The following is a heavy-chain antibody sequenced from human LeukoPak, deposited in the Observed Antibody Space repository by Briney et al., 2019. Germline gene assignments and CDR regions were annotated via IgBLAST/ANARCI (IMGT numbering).Heavy chain of an antibody. V-gene: IGHV3-43*01. D-gene: IGHD3-3*01. CDR2: ISWDGGST. CDR1: GPTFDDYT. CDR3: AKDGGRYDFWSGPDY. J-gene: IGHJ4*02. Sequence: GGSLRLSCAASGPTFDDYTMHWVRQAPGKGLEWVSLISWDGGSTYYADSVKGRFTISRDNSKNSLYLQMNSLRTEDTALYYCAKDGGRYDFWSGPDYWGQGTLVTVSS.